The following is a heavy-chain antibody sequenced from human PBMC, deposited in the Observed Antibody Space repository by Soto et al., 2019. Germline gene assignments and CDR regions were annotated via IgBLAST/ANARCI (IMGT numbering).Heavy chain of an antibody. CDR2: ISYSGST. Sequence: SETLSLTCTVSRASIRRGCYYWRWIRQHQGKDLEWIGYISYSGSTYYNPSLKSRVTLSVDTSNNQFSLKLSSVTAADTAVYYCAREYRYYYGSGSYYTKAFDIWGQGTMVT. D-gene: IGHD3-10*01. CDR1: RASIRRGCYY. J-gene: IGHJ3*02. V-gene: IGHV4-31*03. CDR3: AREYRYYYGSGSYYTKAFDI.